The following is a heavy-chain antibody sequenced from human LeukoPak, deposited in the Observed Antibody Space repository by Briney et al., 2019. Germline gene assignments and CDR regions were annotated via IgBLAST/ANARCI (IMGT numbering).Heavy chain of an antibody. D-gene: IGHD6-19*01. CDR1: GGSISSYY. CDR3: AREVSSGWYNY. V-gene: IGHV4-59*01. J-gene: IGHJ4*02. CDR2: IYYSGTT. Sequence: SETLSLTCTVSGGSISSYYWSWIRQPPGKGLEWIGYIYYSGTTNYNPSLKSRVTISVDTSKNQFSLKLSSVTAADTAVYYCAREVSSGWYNYWGQGTLVTVSS.